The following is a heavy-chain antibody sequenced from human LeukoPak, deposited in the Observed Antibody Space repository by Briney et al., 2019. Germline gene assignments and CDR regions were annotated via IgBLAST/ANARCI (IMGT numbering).Heavy chain of an antibody. CDR1: GYTFTSYY. V-gene: IGHV1-46*01. J-gene: IGHJ4*02. Sequence: ASVKVSCKASGYTFTSYYMHWVRQAPGQGLEWMGIINPSGGSTSYAQKFQGRVTMTRDTSTSTVYMELSSLRSDDTAVYYCARAAKGLVDLVVVPAAFPVDYWGQGTLVTVSS. D-gene: IGHD2-2*01. CDR2: INPSGGST. CDR3: ARAAKGLVDLVVVPAAFPVDY.